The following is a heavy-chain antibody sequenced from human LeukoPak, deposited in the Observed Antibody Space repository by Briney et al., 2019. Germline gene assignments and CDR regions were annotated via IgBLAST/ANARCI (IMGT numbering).Heavy chain of an antibody. J-gene: IGHJ4*02. D-gene: IGHD6-13*01. Sequence: GASVTVSCKASGYTFTSYGISWVRQAPGQGLEWMGWINPNSGGTNYAQKFQGRVTMTRDTSISTAYMELSRLRSDDTAVYYCARDLGEAAAEDDYFDYWGQGTLVTVSS. CDR2: INPNSGGT. CDR1: GYTFTSYG. CDR3: ARDLGEAAAEDDYFDY. V-gene: IGHV1-2*02.